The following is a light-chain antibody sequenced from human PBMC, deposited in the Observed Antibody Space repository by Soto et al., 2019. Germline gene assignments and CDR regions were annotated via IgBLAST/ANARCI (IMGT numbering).Light chain of an antibody. Sequence: QSVLTQPPSVPAAPGQKVAISCSGSSSNIGNNYVSWYQQLPGTAPKLLIYDNNKRPSGIPDRFSGSKSGTSATLGITGLQTGDEADYYCGTWDSSLSAWGFGGGTKLTVL. CDR2: DNN. CDR1: SSNIGNNY. CDR3: GTWDSSLSAWG. V-gene: IGLV1-51*01. J-gene: IGLJ3*02.